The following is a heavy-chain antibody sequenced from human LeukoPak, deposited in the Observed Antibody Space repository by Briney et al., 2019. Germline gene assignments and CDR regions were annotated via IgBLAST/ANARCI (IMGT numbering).Heavy chain of an antibody. CDR1: GFTFSSYA. Sequence: GRSLRLSCAASGFTFSSYAMHWVRQAPGKGLEWVAVISYDGSNKYYADSVKGRFTISRDNSKNTLYLQMNSLGAEDTAVYYCASPHALYDSSGYYGDWGQGTLVTVSS. D-gene: IGHD3-22*01. J-gene: IGHJ4*02. CDR2: ISYDGSNK. CDR3: ASPHALYDSSGYYGD. V-gene: IGHV3-30-3*01.